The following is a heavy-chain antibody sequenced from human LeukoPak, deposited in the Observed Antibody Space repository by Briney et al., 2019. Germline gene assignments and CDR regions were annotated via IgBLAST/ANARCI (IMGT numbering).Heavy chain of an antibody. Sequence: GGSLRLSCAASGFTFSSYAMSWVRQAPGKGLEWVSAISGSGGSTYYADSVKGRFTISRDNSKNTLYLQMNSLRAEDTAVYYCAKGEFYGSGSYYRYFDYWGQGTLVTVSS. CDR2: ISGSGGST. CDR1: GFTFSSYA. V-gene: IGHV3-23*01. D-gene: IGHD3-10*01. CDR3: AKGEFYGSGSYYRYFDY. J-gene: IGHJ4*02.